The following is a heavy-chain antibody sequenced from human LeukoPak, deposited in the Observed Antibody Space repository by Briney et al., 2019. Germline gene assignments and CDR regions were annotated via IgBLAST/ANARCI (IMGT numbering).Heavy chain of an antibody. J-gene: IGHJ6*03. Sequence: KPGGSLRLSCAASGFTFSSYAMSWVRQAPGKGLEWVSAISGSGGSTYYADSVKGRFTISRDNSKNTLYLQMNSLRAEDTAVHYCAKDSSLSHLMYYMDVWGKGTTVTVSS. V-gene: IGHV3-23*01. CDR2: ISGSGGST. CDR3: AKDSSLSHLMYYMDV. CDR1: GFTFSSYA. D-gene: IGHD3-16*01.